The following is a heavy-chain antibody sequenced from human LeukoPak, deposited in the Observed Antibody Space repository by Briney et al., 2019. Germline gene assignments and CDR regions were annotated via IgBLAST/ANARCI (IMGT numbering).Heavy chain of an antibody. J-gene: IGHJ4*02. CDR2: IGSRGTTI. CDR1: GFTFSSYE. CDR3: ARGAGYYSHFDY. Sequence: PGGSLRLSCAASGFTFSSYEMNWVRQAPGKGLEWVSYIGSRGTTIYYADSVKGRFTISRDNAKNSLYLQMDSLRAEDTAVYYCARGAGYYSHFDYWGQGSLVTVSS. V-gene: IGHV3-48*03. D-gene: IGHD3-22*01.